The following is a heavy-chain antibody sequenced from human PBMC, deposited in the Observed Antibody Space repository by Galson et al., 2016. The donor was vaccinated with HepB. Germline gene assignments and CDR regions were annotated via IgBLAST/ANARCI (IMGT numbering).Heavy chain of an antibody. CDR2: MRSKANSYAT. D-gene: IGHD4-17*01. CDR3: TSGVDFYGDYEDS. V-gene: IGHV3-73*01. Sequence: SLRLSCAASGFSFSDFSMHWVRQASGKGLEWVGRMRSKANSYATAYGASVKGRFTISRDDSKNRAYLQMNSLKTEDTAVYYCTSGVDFYGDYEDSWGQGTLVTVSS. J-gene: IGHJ4*02. CDR1: GFSFSDFS.